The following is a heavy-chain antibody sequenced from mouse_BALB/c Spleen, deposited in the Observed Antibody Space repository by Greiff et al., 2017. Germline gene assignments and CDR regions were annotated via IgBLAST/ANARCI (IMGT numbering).Heavy chain of an antibody. V-gene: IGHV2-4-1*01. CDR1: GFSLTSYG. Sequence: VQLQQSGPGLVQPSPSLSITCTASGFSLTSYGVHWVRQSPGKGLEWLGVIWSGGSTDYNAAFISRLSISKDNSKSQVFFKMNSLQADDTAIYYCARNVTDRYMAYWGQGTLVTVSA. D-gene: IGHD2-14*01. J-gene: IGHJ3*01. CDR3: ARNVTDRYMAY. CDR2: IWSGGST.